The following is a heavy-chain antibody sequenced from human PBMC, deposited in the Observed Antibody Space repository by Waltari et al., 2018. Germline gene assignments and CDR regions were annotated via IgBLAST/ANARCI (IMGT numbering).Heavy chain of an antibody. J-gene: IGHJ4*02. V-gene: IGHV4-39*01. CDR1: GGSISSSSFF. D-gene: IGHD3-3*01. CDR2: LYYTGNT. CDR3: ARHMPYYDSIYYFDY. Sequence: QLQLQESGPGLVKPSETLSLTCSVSGGSISSSSFFWGWIRQPPGKGLEWIGSLYYTGNTYDNPSLKSRVTISADTSKNQFSLKLSSVTAADTAVYYCARHMPYYDSIYYFDYWGQGTLVTVSS.